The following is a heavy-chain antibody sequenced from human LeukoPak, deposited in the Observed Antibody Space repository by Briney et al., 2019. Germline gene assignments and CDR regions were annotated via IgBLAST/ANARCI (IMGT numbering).Heavy chain of an antibody. CDR2: ISGSGGST. D-gene: IGHD3-9*01. J-gene: IGHJ4*02. CDR3: AKDRRRDDVLTGSFSD. CDR1: GFSFSNYA. V-gene: IGHV3-23*01. Sequence: GGSLRLSCAASGFSFSNYAMSWVRQAPGKGLEWVSGISGSGGSTHNADSVKGRFTISRDTSKNTLYLQINSLRADDTAVYYCAKDRRRDDVLTGSFSDWGQGTLVTVSS.